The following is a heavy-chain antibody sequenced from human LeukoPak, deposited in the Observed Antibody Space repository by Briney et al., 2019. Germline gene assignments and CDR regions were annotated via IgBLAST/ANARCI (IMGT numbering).Heavy chain of an antibody. CDR2: ISGSGSST. CDR1: GFTFSFYA. D-gene: IGHD2-2*01. V-gene: IGHV3-23*01. J-gene: IGHJ6*02. Sequence: GGSLRLSCAASGFTFSFYAMTWVRQAPGKGLEWVSAISGSGSSTYYADSVKGRFTISRDNSKNTLYLQMNSLRAEDTAVYYCARDLGYCSSTSCYVYYYYGMDVWGQGTTVTVSS. CDR3: ARDLGYCSSTSCYVYYYYGMDV.